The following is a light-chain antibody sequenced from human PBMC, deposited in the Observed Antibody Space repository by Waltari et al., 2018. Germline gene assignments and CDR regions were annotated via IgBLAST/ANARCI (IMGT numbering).Light chain of an antibody. J-gene: IGKJ4*01. V-gene: IGKV3-11*01. CDR3: QQRSAWPLT. CDR1: QSVRSY. CDR2: DTS. Sequence: EIVLTQSPATLSLSPGERATLSCGASQSVRSYLAWYQQKPGQAPRLLIYDTSNRAPGVPVRFSGSGSGTDYTLTISSLEPEDFAVYYCQQRSAWPLTFGGGTKVEIK.